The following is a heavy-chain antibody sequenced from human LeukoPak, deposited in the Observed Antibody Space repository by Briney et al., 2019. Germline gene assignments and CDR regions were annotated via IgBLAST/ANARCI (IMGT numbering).Heavy chain of an antibody. CDR1: GFTVSSNY. CDR2: VSGSGGST. V-gene: IGHV3-23*01. CDR3: AKDKDDYGDHFDY. J-gene: IGHJ4*02. Sequence: PGGSLRLSCAASGFTVSSNYMSWVRQAPGKGLEWVSVVSGSGGSTYYADSVKGRFTISRDNSKNTLYLQMNSLRAEDTAVYYCAKDKDDYGDHFDYWGQGTLVTVSS. D-gene: IGHD4-17*01.